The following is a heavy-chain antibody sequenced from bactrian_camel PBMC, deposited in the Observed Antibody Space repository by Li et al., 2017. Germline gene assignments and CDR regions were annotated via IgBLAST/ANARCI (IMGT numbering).Heavy chain of an antibody. Sequence: HVQLVESGGGSVHTGGSLRLSCTASAKFYSSNCLGWFRQAAGKEREGVAAIHTGAENTYYADSVKGRFTISHDNVKNTVYLQMNSLKPEDTAMCYCAPGPSRYGGSCLLSPPLYSGWGQGTQVTVS. CDR3: APGPSRYGGSCLLSPPLYSG. D-gene: IGHD6*01. CDR1: AKFYSSNC. J-gene: IGHJ4*01. V-gene: IGHV3S54*01. CDR2: IHTGAENT.